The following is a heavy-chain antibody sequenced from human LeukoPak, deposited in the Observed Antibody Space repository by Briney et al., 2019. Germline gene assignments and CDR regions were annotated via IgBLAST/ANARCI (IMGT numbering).Heavy chain of an antibody. CDR2: ISYDGSNK. D-gene: IGHD2-15*01. Sequence: GGSLRLSCAASGFTFSSYGMSWVRQAPGKGLEWVAVISYDGSNKYYADSVKGRFTLSRDNSKNTLYLQMNSLRVEDTAVYYCARDRRMVAASPVDYWGQGTLVTVSS. CDR3: ARDRRMVAASPVDY. V-gene: IGHV3-30*03. CDR1: GFTFSSYG. J-gene: IGHJ4*02.